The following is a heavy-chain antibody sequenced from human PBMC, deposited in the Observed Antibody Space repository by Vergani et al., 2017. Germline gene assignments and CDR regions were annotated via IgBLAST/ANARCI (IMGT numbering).Heavy chain of an antibody. Sequence: EVQLVESGGGLIQPGGSLRLSCAASGFTVSSNYMSWVRQAPGKGLEWVSVIYSGGSTYYADSVKGRVTISRDNSKNTLYLQMNSLRAEDTAVYYCASSSGDSSGYNSHYYYYYYMDVWGKGTTVTVSS. V-gene: IGHV3-53*01. J-gene: IGHJ6*03. CDR3: ASSSGDSSGYNSHYYYYYYMDV. D-gene: IGHD3-22*01. CDR1: GFTVSSNY. CDR2: IYSGGST.